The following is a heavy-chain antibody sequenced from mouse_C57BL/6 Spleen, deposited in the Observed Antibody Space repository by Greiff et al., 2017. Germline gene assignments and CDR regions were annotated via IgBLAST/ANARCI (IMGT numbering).Heavy chain of an antibody. J-gene: IGHJ3*01. Sequence: VQLQQSGAELVKPGASVKLSCKASGYTFTSYWMHWVKQRPGRGLEWIGRTDPNSGGTKYNEKFKSKATLTVDKPSSTAYMQLSSLTSEDSAVSYCAGCDYDGAWFAYWGQGTLVTVSA. CDR2: TDPNSGGT. CDR1: GYTFTSYW. D-gene: IGHD2-4*01. CDR3: AGCDYDGAWFAY. V-gene: IGHV1-72*01.